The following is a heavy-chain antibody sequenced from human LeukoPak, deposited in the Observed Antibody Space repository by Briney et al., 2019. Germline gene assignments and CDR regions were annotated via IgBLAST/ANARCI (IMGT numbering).Heavy chain of an antibody. V-gene: IGHV3-7*03. CDR2: IEPGGSEK. D-gene: IGHD2-21*02. CDR3: ARDPYCGGDCSPDY. J-gene: IGHJ4*02. CDR1: GGTFSSYA. Sequence: SCKASGGTFSSYAISWVRQAPGRGPEWLANIEPGGSEKYYIDSVKGRFTISRDNAKNSLYLQMNSLRVEDTAMYYCARDPYCGGDCSPDYWGQGTLVTVSS.